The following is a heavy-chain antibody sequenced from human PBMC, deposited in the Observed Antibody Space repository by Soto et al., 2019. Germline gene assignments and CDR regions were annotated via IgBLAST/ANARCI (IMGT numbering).Heavy chain of an antibody. Sequence: SVKVSCKASGGTFSSYAISWVRQAPGQGLEWMGGIIPIFGTANYAQKFQGRVTITADESTSTAYMELNSLRAEDTAVYYCAKEGSSEVRALHYYGMDVWGQGTTVTVSS. J-gene: IGHJ6*02. CDR2: IIPIFGTA. CDR3: AKEGSSEVRALHYYGMDV. V-gene: IGHV1-69*13. CDR1: GGTFSSYA. D-gene: IGHD3-10*01.